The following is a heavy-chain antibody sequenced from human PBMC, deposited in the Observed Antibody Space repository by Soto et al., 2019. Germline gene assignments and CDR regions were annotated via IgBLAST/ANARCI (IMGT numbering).Heavy chain of an antibody. V-gene: IGHV5-51*01. CDR2: IYPGDSET. D-gene: IGHD1-26*01. Sequence: GESLKISCKGSGYNFNGYWIGWVRQMAGKGLEWVGIIYPGDSETRYSPSFRGQVTISADKSTSTAYLQWGSLKASDTAMYYCARGGSFYDYWGQGTLVTVSS. CDR3: ARGGSFYDY. CDR1: GYNFNGYW. J-gene: IGHJ4*02.